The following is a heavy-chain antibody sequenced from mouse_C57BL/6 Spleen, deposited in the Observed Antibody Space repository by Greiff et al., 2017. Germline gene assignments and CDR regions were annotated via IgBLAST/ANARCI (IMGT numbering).Heavy chain of an antibody. Sequence: EVMLVESGGGLVKPGGSLKLSCAASGFTFSDYGMHWVRQAPETGLEWVAYISSGSSTIYYADTVKGRFTISSDNAKNTLFLQMTSLRSEYTAMYYCARAFGSSDWYFDVWGTGTTVTVSS. J-gene: IGHJ1*03. CDR3: ARAFGSSDWYFDV. CDR2: ISSGSSTI. CDR1: GFTFSDYG. V-gene: IGHV5-17*01. D-gene: IGHD1-1*01.